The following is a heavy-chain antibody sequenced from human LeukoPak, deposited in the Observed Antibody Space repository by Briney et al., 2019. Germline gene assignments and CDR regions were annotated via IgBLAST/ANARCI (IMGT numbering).Heavy chain of an antibody. Sequence: ASVTVSCTASGYTFTSYGISWVRQAPGQGLEWMGWISAYNGNTNYAQKFQGRVTITRDTSASTAYMELSSLRSEDTAVYYCARGPPGYCSSTSCYLNYWGQGTLVTVSS. CDR1: GYTFTSYG. CDR3: ARGPPGYCSSTSCYLNY. J-gene: IGHJ4*02. CDR2: ISAYNGNT. V-gene: IGHV1-18*01. D-gene: IGHD2-2*01.